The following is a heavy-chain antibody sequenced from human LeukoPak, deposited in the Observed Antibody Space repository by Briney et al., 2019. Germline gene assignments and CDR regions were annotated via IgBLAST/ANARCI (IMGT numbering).Heavy chain of an antibody. Sequence: GGSLRLSCAASGFTFSSYTMRWVRQIPGERPEWVSSISGDTTYIYYADSLKGRFTISRDNAKNSLYLQMNSLRAEDTAVYYCARELGYCSGGSCYNYYYGMDVWGQGTTVTVSS. V-gene: IGHV3-21*01. CDR2: ISGDTTYI. CDR3: ARELGYCSGGSCYNYYYGMDV. CDR1: GFTFSSYT. D-gene: IGHD2-15*01. J-gene: IGHJ6*02.